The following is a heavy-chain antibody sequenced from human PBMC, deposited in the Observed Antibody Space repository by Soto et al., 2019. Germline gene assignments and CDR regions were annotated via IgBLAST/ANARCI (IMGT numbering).Heavy chain of an antibody. J-gene: IGHJ4*02. Sequence: PSETLSLTCTVSGGSISSSSYYWGWIRQPPGKGLEWIGSIYYSGSTYYNPSLKSRVTISVDTSKNQFSLKLSSVTAADTAVYYCASPGLMVRGVMRPFDYWGQGTLVTVSS. D-gene: IGHD3-10*01. CDR3: ASPGLMVRGVMRPFDY. CDR1: GGSISSSSYY. CDR2: IYYSGST. V-gene: IGHV4-39*01.